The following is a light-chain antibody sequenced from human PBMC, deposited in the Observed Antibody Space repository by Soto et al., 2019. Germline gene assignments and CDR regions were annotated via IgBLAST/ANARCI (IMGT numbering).Light chain of an antibody. V-gene: IGKV1-39*01. CDR1: DSSYDS. CDR2: AAS. CDR3: QQSFSIPRT. Sequence: IQLTQSPSSLSASVGDRVTVTCRARDSSYDSLHWYHHKPGQAPTVLIYAASSLQNGVPARFGGSGSGTDFTLTISNLQPEDCAICYCQQSFSIPRTVGGGTKVE. J-gene: IGKJ4*01.